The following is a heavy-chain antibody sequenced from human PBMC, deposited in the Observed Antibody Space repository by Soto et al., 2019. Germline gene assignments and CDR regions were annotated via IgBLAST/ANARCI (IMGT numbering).Heavy chain of an antibody. CDR2: INPNSGGT. Sequence: ASVKVSCKASGYTFTGYYMHWVRQAPGQGLEWMGWINPNSGGTNYAQKFQGWVTMTRDTSISTAYMELSRLRSDDTAVYYCARARGSSGWYGYYYYGMDVWGQGTTVTVSS. CDR3: ARARGSSGWYGYYYYGMDV. V-gene: IGHV1-2*04. J-gene: IGHJ6*02. D-gene: IGHD6-19*01. CDR1: GYTFTGYY.